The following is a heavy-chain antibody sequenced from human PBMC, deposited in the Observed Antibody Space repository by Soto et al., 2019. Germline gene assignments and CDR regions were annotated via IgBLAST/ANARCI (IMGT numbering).Heavy chain of an antibody. CDR2: IYYSGST. V-gene: IGHV4-31*03. Sequence: QVQLQEPGPGLVKPSQTLSLTCTVSGGSISSGGYYWSWIRQHPGKGLEWIGYIYYSGSTYYNPSLKSRVTISVDTSKNQFSLKLSSVTAADTAVYYCARDQYGDNWYFDLWGRGTLVTVSS. CDR3: ARDQYGDNWYFDL. D-gene: IGHD4-17*01. CDR1: GGSISSGGYY. J-gene: IGHJ2*01.